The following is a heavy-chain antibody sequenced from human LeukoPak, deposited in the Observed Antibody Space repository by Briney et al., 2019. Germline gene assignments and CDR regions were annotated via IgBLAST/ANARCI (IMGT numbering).Heavy chain of an antibody. CDR3: ARAGDYDSSGYFAFDY. CDR2: INHSGST. V-gene: IGHV4-34*01. Sequence: SETLSLTCAVYGGSFSGYYWSWIRQPPGKGLEWIGEINHSGSTNYNPSLKSRVTISVDTSKNQFSLKLSSVTAADTAVYYCARAGDYDSSGYFAFDYWGQGTLVTVSS. J-gene: IGHJ4*02. CDR1: GGSFSGYY. D-gene: IGHD3-22*01.